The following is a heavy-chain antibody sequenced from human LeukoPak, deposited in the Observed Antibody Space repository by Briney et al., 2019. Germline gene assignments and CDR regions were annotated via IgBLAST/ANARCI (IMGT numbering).Heavy chain of an antibody. V-gene: IGHV3-9*01. CDR1: GFTFDDYA. CDR3: AKGLYSFGY. D-gene: IGHD2-8*01. J-gene: IGHJ4*02. Sequence: GGSLRLSCAASGFTFDDYAMHWVRQAPGKGLEWVSGISWNSGSIGYADSVKGRFTISRDNSKNTLYLQMNSLRAEDTAVYYCAKGLYSFGYWGQGTLVTVSS. CDR2: ISWNSGSI.